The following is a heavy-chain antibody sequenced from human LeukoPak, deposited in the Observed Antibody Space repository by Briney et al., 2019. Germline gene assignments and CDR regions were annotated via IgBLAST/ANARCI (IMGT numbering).Heavy chain of an antibody. CDR3: AKTDSSGYILGY. D-gene: IGHD3-22*01. V-gene: IGHV3-33*06. CDR2: IWYDGSNK. Sequence: PGRSLRLSCAASGFTFSSYGMHWVRQAPGKGLEWVAVIWYDGSNKYYADSVKGRFTISRDNSKNTLYLQMNSLRAEDTAVYYCAKTDSSGYILGYWGQGTLVTVSS. J-gene: IGHJ4*02. CDR1: GFTFSSYG.